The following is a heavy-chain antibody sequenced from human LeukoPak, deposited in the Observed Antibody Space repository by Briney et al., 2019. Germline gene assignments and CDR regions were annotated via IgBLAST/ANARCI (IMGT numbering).Heavy chain of an antibody. Sequence: PGGSLRLSCAASGFTFDDYTMHWARQAPGKGLEWVSLISWDGGSTYYADSVKGRFTISRDNSKNSLYLQMNSLRTEDTALYYCAKDDLSSYYGPFDPWGQGTLVTVSS. CDR2: ISWDGGST. CDR1: GFTFDDYT. CDR3: AKDDLSSYYGPFDP. D-gene: IGHD3-10*01. V-gene: IGHV3-43*01. J-gene: IGHJ5*02.